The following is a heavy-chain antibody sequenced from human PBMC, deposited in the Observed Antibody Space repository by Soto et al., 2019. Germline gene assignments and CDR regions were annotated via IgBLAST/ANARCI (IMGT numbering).Heavy chain of an antibody. D-gene: IGHD3-10*01. CDR3: ARGYYYGSGRPTPGGMDV. Sequence: QVHLVQSGAEVMKPGASVKVSCKASGYTFTNYDINWVRQAPGQGLEWMGWISTYTGNTNYAQKXQGRVTMTTDXXTXTXXMELRSLRSDDTAVYYCARGYYYGSGRPTPGGMDVWGQGTTVTVSS. CDR1: GYTFTNYD. CDR2: ISTYTGNT. V-gene: IGHV1-18*01. J-gene: IGHJ6*02.